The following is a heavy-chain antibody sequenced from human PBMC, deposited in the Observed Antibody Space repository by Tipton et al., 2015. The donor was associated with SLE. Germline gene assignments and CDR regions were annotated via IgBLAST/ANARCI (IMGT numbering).Heavy chain of an antibody. CDR3: AGAWQGYCSGGTCYVLDY. J-gene: IGHJ4*02. CDR2: VYTSETT. Sequence: TLSLTCTVSGASIRSHYWSWIRQPPGKGLEWIGFVYTSETTNYNPSLKSRVTISVDTSKNQFSLKLRSVTAADTAVYYCAGAWQGYCSGGTCYVLDYWGQGTLVTVSS. V-gene: IGHV4-59*11. D-gene: IGHD2-15*01. CDR1: GASIRSHY.